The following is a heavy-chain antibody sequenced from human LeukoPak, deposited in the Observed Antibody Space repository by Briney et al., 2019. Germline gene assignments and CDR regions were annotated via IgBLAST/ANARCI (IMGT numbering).Heavy chain of an antibody. V-gene: IGHV4-59*08. J-gene: IGHJ6*02. CDR2: IYYSGST. CDR3: ARSHYGSGRYYYYYGMDV. CDR1: GGSISSYY. Sequence: SETLSLTCTVSGGSISSYYWSWIRQPPGKGLEWIGYIYYSGSTNYNPSLKSRVTISVDTSKNQFSLKLSSVTAADTAVYYCARSHYGSGRYYYYYGMDVWGQGTTVTVSS. D-gene: IGHD3-10*01.